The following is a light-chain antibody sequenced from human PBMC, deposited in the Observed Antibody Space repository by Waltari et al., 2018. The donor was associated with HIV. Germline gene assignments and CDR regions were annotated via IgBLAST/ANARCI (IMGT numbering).Light chain of an antibody. J-gene: IGKJ4*01. CDR1: QGISSY. CDR3: QQLESYTQIS. V-gene: IGKV1-9*01. CDR2: AAS. Sequence: DIQVTQSPSLLAAPVGDRVTIPCRTSQGISSYLAWYQQKPGKAPKLLIYAASTLQSGVPSRFSGSGSGTEFTLTISSLQPEDFATYYCQQLESYTQISFGGGTKVGIK.